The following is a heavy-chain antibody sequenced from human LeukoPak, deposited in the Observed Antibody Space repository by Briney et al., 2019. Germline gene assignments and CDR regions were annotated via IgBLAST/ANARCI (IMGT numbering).Heavy chain of an antibody. CDR1: GGSFSGYY. J-gene: IGHJ3*02. Sequence: SETLSLTCAVYGGSFSGYYWSWIRQPPGKGLEWIGEINHSGSTNYNPSLKSRVTISVDTSKNQFSLKLSSVTAADTAVYYCASDVGIMVRGVIKDDAFDIWGQGTMVTVSS. V-gene: IGHV4-34*01. D-gene: IGHD3-10*01. CDR2: INHSGST. CDR3: ASDVGIMVRGVIKDDAFDI.